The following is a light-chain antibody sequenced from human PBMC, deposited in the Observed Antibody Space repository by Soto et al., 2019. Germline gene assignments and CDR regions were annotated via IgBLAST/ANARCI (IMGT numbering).Light chain of an antibody. Sequence: EIVLTQSPGTLSLSPGERATLSCRASQSIRSSSLAWYQQKPGQAPRLLIYGGSSRATGIPDRFSGGGSGTDFSLTISRLETEDSSVYYCHQYGSSPLTFGGGTKVDIK. CDR3: HQYGSSPLT. J-gene: IGKJ4*01. CDR1: QSIRSSS. V-gene: IGKV3-20*01. CDR2: GGS.